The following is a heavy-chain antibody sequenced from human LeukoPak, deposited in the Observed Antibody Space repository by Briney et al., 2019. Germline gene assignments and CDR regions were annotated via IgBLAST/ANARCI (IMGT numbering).Heavy chain of an antibody. J-gene: IGHJ5*02. Sequence: GESLKISCKGSGYSFTNYWIGWVRQMPGKGLEWMGFIYPGDSDTRYSPSFQGQVTISADKSISTAYLQWSSLKASDTAMYYCARAEGDTGFWFDPWGQGTLVTVSS. CDR3: ARAEGDTGFWFDP. D-gene: IGHD5-18*01. V-gene: IGHV5-51*01. CDR2: IYPGDSDT. CDR1: GYSFTNYW.